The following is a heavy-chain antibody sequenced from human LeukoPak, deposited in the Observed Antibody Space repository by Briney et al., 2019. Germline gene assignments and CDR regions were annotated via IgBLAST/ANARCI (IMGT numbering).Heavy chain of an antibody. CDR2: ISSDNGIP. Sequence: APVKVSCKASGRTNNKFGVTWVRQAPGQGLEWIGWISSDNGIPRYADKFQDRVTISADTSTTTAYIEMRSLTYDDTAVYFCANVAKGRFFFYHMDVWGKGTTVTVSS. J-gene: IGHJ6*04. CDR1: GRTNNKFG. V-gene: IGHV1-18*01. CDR3: ANVAKGRFFFYHMDV. D-gene: IGHD2-2*01.